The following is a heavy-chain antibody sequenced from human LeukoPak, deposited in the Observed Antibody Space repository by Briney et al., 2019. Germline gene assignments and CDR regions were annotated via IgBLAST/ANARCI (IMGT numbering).Heavy chain of an antibody. V-gene: IGHV1-46*01. CDR1: GYTFTSYY. CDR2: INPSGGST. CDR3: ARDPDGDYYGSGSWFDP. D-gene: IGHD3-10*01. J-gene: IGHJ5*02. Sequence: ASVKVSCKASGYTFTSYYMHWVRQAPGQGLEWMGIINPSGGSTSYAQKFQGRVTMTGDTSTSTVYMELSSLRSEDTAVYYCARDPDGDYYGSGSWFDPWGQGTLVTVSS.